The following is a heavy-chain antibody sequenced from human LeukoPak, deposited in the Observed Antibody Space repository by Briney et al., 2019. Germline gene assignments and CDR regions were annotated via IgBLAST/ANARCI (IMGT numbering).Heavy chain of an antibody. J-gene: IGHJ3*02. Sequence: GSSVKVSCKASGGTFSSYDISWVRQAPGQGLEWMGGIIPIFGTANYAQKFQGRVTITTDESTSTAYMELSSLRSEDTAVYYCARAPHYGGNPDAFDIWGQGTMVTVSS. CDR1: GGTFSSYD. CDR2: IIPIFGTA. V-gene: IGHV1-69*05. D-gene: IGHD4-23*01. CDR3: ARAPHYGGNPDAFDI.